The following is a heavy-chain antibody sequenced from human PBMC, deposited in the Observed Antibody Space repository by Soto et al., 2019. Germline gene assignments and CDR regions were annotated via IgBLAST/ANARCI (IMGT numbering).Heavy chain of an antibody. D-gene: IGHD1-20*01. V-gene: IGHV4-34*01. Sequence: PSETLSLTCAVYGGSCSGYYWSWIRQPPGKGLEWIWEINHSGSTNYNPSLKSRVTISVDTSKNQFSLKLSSVTAADTAVYYCASHKGNWKAKGWFDPWGQGTLVSVSS. CDR3: ASHKGNWKAKGWFDP. CDR1: GGSCSGYY. J-gene: IGHJ5*02. CDR2: INHSGST.